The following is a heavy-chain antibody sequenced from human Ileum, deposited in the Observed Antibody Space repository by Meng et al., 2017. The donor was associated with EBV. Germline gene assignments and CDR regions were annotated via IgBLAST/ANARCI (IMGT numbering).Heavy chain of an antibody. CDR1: GFTFSSYV. CDR2: ISHDGSNT. Sequence: EGAVVECGGGVVVPWGSLGLSWAASGFTFSSYVRHWVRQAPGRGLVWVSRISHDGSNTMYADSVKGRFTVSRDNAKNTLYVQMNNLRAEDTAVYYCTTDARFRIDSWGQGTLVTVSS. CDR3: TTDARFRIDS. V-gene: IGHV3-74*03. D-gene: IGHD2-21*01. J-gene: IGHJ4*02.